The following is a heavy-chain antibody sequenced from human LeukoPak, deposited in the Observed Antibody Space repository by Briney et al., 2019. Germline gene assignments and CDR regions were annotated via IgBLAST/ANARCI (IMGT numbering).Heavy chain of an antibody. CDR1: GGSISSYY. D-gene: IGHD3-10*01. CDR3: ARGSHMVRGPPVEGNWFDP. J-gene: IGHJ5*02. Sequence: PSETLSLTCTVSGGSISSYYWSWIRQPPGKGLEWIGYIYYSGSTNYNPSLKSRVTISVDTSKNQFSLKLSSVTAADTAVYYCARGSHMVRGPPVEGNWFDPWGQGTLVTVSS. CDR2: IYYSGST. V-gene: IGHV4-59*01.